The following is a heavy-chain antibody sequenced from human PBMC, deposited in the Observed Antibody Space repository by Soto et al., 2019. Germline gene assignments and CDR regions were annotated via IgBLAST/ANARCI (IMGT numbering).Heavy chain of an antibody. CDR1: GYTFTSFD. Sequence: QVQLVQSGAEVKKPGASVKVSCKASGYTFTSFDINWVRQAPGQGLEWMGWMNPATGNTGYAQKFQGRGTMTRNTSINTAYMELSSLRSEDTAVYFCARGGDTSTWYDLDYWGQGALVTVSS. CDR3: ARGGDTSTWYDLDY. D-gene: IGHD6-13*01. V-gene: IGHV1-8*01. CDR2: MNPATGNT. J-gene: IGHJ4*02.